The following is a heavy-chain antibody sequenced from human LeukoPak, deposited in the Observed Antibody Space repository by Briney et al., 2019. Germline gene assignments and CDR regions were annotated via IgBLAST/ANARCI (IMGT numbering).Heavy chain of an antibody. V-gene: IGHV4-4*02. D-gene: IGHD3-22*01. CDR1: GGPISSSNW. J-gene: IGHJ4*02. Sequence: PSGTLSLTCAVSGGPISSSNWWSWVRQPPGKWLEWLGEIYHSGSTNYNPSLKSRVTISVDKSKNQCSLKLSSVTAADTVVYYCARTRSRSYYDTNCFDYLGQGTLVTVSS. CDR2: IYHSGST. CDR3: ARTRSRSYYDTNCFDY.